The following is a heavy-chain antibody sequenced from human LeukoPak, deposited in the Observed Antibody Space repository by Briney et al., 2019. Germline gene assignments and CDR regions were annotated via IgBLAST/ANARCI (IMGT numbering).Heavy chain of an antibody. CDR1: GGTFSSYA. CDR3: ARGVVPAAMLEGNWYFDL. J-gene: IGHJ2*01. D-gene: IGHD2-2*01. CDR2: IIPIFGTA. Sequence: ASVKVSCKASGGTFSSYAISWVRQAPGQGLEWMGGIIPIFGTANYAQKFQGRVTITTDESTSTAYMELSSLRSEDTAVYYCARGVVPAAMLEGNWYFDLWGRGTLVTVSS. V-gene: IGHV1-69*05.